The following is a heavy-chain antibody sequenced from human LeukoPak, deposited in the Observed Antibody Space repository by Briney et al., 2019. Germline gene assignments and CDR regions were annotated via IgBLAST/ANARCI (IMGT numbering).Heavy chain of an antibody. J-gene: IGHJ4*02. Sequence: GGSLRLSCAASGFTVSSNYMSWVRQAPGKGLEWVSVIYSGGSTYYADSVKDRFTISRDNSKNTLYLQMNSLRAEDTAVYYCAKGSDYYNSSGYYDYWGQGTLVTVSS. CDR3: AKGSDYYNSSGYYDY. CDR2: IYSGGST. D-gene: IGHD3-22*01. CDR1: GFTVSSNY. V-gene: IGHV3-53*01.